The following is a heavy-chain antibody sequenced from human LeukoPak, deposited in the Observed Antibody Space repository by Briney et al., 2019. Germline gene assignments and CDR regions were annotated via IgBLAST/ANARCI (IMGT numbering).Heavy chain of an antibody. CDR2: ISYDGSNK. D-gene: IGHD6-19*01. J-gene: IGHJ6*02. V-gene: IGHV3-30-3*01. CDR3: ARAVMSEAGPQYYYYGMDV. CDR1: GFTFSSYA. Sequence: GGSLRLSCAASGFTFSSYAMHWVRQASGKGLEWVAVISYDGSNKYYADSVKGRFTISRDNSKNTLYLQMNSLRAEDTAVYYCARAVMSEAGPQYYYYGMDVWGQGTTVTVSS.